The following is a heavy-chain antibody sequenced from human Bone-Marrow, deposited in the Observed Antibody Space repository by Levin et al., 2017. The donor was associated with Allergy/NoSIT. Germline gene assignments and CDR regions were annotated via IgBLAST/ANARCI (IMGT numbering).Heavy chain of an antibody. CDR2: ISPSGGRK. J-gene: IGHJ4*01. D-gene: IGHD3-16*01. CDR1: GFIYRDFA. Sequence: GGSLRLSCAASGFIYRDFAMSWVRQAPGKGLEWISGISPSGGRKNYADSVKGRFTISRDTSKNTLYLQMNSLRVEDTAVYYCARGGSGSYLIDYWGQGALVTVSS. V-gene: IGHV3-23*01. CDR3: ARGGSGSYLIDY.